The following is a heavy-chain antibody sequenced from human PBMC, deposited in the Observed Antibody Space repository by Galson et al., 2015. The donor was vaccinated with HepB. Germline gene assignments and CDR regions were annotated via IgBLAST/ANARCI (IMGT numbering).Heavy chain of an antibody. CDR1: GFSVTWNY. D-gene: IGHD3-22*01. Sequence: SLRLSCAASGFSVTWNYMTWVRQAPGKGLEWVSVIYSGGNTYYADSVKGRFTISRDNSKNTLYLQMNSLRAEDTAVYYCAASHYYDSSGYLDAFDIWG. V-gene: IGHV3-66*01. CDR3: AASHYYDSSGYLDAFDI. J-gene: IGHJ3*02. CDR2: IYSGGNT.